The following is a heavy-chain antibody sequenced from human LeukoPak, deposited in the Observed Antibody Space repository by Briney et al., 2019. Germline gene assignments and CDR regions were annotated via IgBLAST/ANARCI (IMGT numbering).Heavy chain of an antibody. CDR3: AAPAGAANWLDP. V-gene: IGHV3-30*02. J-gene: IGHJ5*02. D-gene: IGHD1-26*01. Sequence: PGRSLRLSCVATGITFSRYGMHSVCQAPGKGLEWVAFIWYDGSKTYYGDSVKGRFTISRDNSKNTVYLQMSTLRADDTAVYYCAAPAGAANWLDPWGQGTLVTVSS. CDR2: IWYDGSKT. CDR1: GITFSRYG.